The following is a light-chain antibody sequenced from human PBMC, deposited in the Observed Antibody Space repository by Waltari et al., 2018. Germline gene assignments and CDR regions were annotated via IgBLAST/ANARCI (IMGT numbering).Light chain of an antibody. Sequence: EIVLTQSPGTLALSPGERATLYCRASQSVRTTFFAWYQQRPGQAPRLLFDGASNRAADRPDRFTASGSGTDFTLTISRLEPEDVAVYYCHQYETSPWTFGLGTRVEVK. CDR2: GAS. CDR3: HQYETSPWT. CDR1: QSVRTTF. V-gene: IGKV3-20*01. J-gene: IGKJ1*01.